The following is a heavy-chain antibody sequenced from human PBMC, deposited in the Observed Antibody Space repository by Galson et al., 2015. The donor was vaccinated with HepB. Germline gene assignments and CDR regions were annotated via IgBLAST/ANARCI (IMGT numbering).Heavy chain of an antibody. CDR3: ARGVLDDDLRFLEWLPPRNYYYYMDV. V-gene: IGHV4-39*07. D-gene: IGHD3-3*01. CDR2: IYYSGST. Sequence: ETLSLTCTVSGGSISSSSYYWGWIRQPPGKGLEWIGSIYYSGSTYYNPSLKSRVTISVDTSKNQFSLKLSSVTAADTAVYYCARGVLDDDLRFLEWLPPRNYYYYMDVWGKGTTVTVSS. CDR1: GGSISSSSYY. J-gene: IGHJ6*03.